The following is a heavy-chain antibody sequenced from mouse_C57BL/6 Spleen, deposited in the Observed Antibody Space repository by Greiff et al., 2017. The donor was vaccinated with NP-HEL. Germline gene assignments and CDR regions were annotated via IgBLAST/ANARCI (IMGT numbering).Heavy chain of an antibody. CDR1: GYTFTSYW. V-gene: IGHV1-69*01. Sequence: QVQLQQPGAELVMPGASVKLSCKASGYTFTSYWMHWVKQRPGQGLEWIGEIDPSDSYTNYNQQFKGKSTLTVDNSSSTAYMQLSSLTSEDSAVYYCARDYYGSSYEFAYWGQGTLVTVSA. D-gene: IGHD1-1*01. CDR3: ARDYYGSSYEFAY. J-gene: IGHJ3*01. CDR2: IDPSDSYT.